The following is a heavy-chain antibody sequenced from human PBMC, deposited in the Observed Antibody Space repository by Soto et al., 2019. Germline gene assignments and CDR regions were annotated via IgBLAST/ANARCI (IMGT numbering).Heavy chain of an antibody. CDR2: IYYSVST. CDR1: GGSISSGGYY. CDR3: ARTIINCYDSSGYSYFDY. Sequence: PSETLSLTFTVSGGSISSGGYYWSWIRQHPGKGLEWIGYIYYSVSTYYNPSLKSRVTISVDTSKNQFSLKLSSVTAADTAVYYCARTIINCYDSSGYSYFDYWAQGTRVTVSS. J-gene: IGHJ4*02. V-gene: IGHV4-31*03. D-gene: IGHD3-22*01.